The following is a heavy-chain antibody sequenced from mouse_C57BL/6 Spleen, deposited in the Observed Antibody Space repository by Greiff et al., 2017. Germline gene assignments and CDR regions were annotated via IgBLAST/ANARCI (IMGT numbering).Heavy chain of an antibody. J-gene: IGHJ2*01. Sequence: VQLQESGPGLVQPSQSLSITCTVSGFSLTSYGVHWVRQSPGKGLEWLGFIRSGGSTDYNAAFISRLIISKDNSKSQVFIKMNSLQADDTAIYYWARQDYGNPFDYWGQGTTLTVSS. CDR2: IRSGGST. CDR1: GFSLTSYG. V-gene: IGHV2-2*01. CDR3: ARQDYGNPFDY. D-gene: IGHD1-1*01.